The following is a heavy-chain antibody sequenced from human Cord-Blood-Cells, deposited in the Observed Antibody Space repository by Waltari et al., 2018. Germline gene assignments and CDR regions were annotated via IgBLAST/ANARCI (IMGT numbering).Heavy chain of an antibody. D-gene: IGHD3-10*01. V-gene: IGHV3-30-3*01. CDR2: ISDARSKK. CDR1: GFTFSSYA. Sequence: QVQLVESGGGVVQPGRSLRLSCAASGFTFSSYAMHWVRQAPGKGLEWVAVISDARSKKYHADSGTVRFTISRDNSKNTLDLQMDSLRAEYTAVYACESPGGDYPDDAFAIWGQGTMVTVSS. J-gene: IGHJ3*02. CDR3: ESPGGDYPDDAFAI.